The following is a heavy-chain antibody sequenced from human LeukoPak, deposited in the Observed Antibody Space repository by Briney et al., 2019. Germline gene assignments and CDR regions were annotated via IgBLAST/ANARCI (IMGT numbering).Heavy chain of an antibody. V-gene: IGHV1-69*05. CDR1: GGTFSSYA. J-gene: IGHJ5*02. CDR2: LIPIFGTA. CDR3: VRDGEGVAISVNYWFDP. D-gene: IGHD3-10*01. Sequence: SVKVSCKASGGTFSSYAISWVRQAPGQGLEWMGGLIPIFGTANYAQKFQGRVTMTRDTSISTAYMELRSLRSEDTAVYYCVRDGEGVAISVNYWFDPWGQGTLVTVSS.